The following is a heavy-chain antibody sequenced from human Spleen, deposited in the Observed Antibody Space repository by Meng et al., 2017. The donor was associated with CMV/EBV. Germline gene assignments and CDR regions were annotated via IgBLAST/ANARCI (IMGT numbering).Heavy chain of an antibody. V-gene: IGHV4-59*01. CDR3: VSSGGTNMLRSKGDFYGMDV. J-gene: IGHJ6*02. CDR1: GGFITSYF. CDR2: IHYSGSA. D-gene: IGHD3-16*01. Sequence: SETLSLTCTVSGGFITSYFGAWIRQSPGKGLEWIGHIHYSGSADYNPSLKSRVTMSVDTSMTQFSLKLTSVTAGDTAVYYCVSSGGTNMLRSKGDFYGMDVWGQGTTVTVSS.